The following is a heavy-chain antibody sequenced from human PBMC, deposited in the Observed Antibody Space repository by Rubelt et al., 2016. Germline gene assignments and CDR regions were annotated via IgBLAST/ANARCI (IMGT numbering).Heavy chain of an antibody. J-gene: IGHJ4*02. V-gene: IGHV3-33*01. CDR2: VWSDGSNK. CDR3: VRSRTIFGVVIPYYFDY. Sequence: VRQAPGKGLEWVAVVWSDGSNKYYVDSVKGRFTISRDNSKTRLFLPMHSLRAEDTAVYYCVRSRTIFGVVIPYYFDYWGQGSLVTVSS. D-gene: IGHD3-3*01.